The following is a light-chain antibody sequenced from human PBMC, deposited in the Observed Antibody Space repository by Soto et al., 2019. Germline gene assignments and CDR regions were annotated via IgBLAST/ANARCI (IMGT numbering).Light chain of an antibody. CDR3: SSYTSRSTYV. CDR2: EVS. J-gene: IGLJ1*01. CDR1: SSDVGGYNY. V-gene: IGLV2-14*01. Sequence: QSALTQPASVSGSPGQSITIYCTGTSSDVGGYNYVSWYQQHPGKAPKLMIYEVSNRPSGVSNRFSGSKSGNTASLTISGLQSEDEADYYFSSYTSRSTYVVGTGTKVTVL.